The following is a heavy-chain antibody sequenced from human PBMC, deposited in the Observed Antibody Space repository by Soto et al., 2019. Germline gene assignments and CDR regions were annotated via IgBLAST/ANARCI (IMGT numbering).Heavy chain of an antibody. D-gene: IGHD3-10*01. CDR1: GFTFSSYL. Sequence: GGSLRLSCAASGFTFSSYLMSWVRQSPGKGLEWVANIKQDGSEKYYVDSVKGRFTISRDNAKNSLYLQMNSLRAEDTAVYYCARGSWFGEPHAFDIWGQGTMVTVSS. V-gene: IGHV3-7*03. CDR3: ARGSWFGEPHAFDI. J-gene: IGHJ3*02. CDR2: IKQDGSEK.